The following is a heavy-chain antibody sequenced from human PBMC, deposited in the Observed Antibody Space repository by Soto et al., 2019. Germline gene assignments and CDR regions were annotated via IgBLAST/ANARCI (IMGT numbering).Heavy chain of an antibody. CDR3: VKEGYMRSDWYGQFDY. CDR2: ISSYGADT. J-gene: IGHJ4*02. CDR1: GFTFNSYA. V-gene: IGHV3-64D*06. D-gene: IGHD6-19*01. Sequence: PGGSLRLSCSASGFTFNSYAMHWVRQAPGKGLEFVSAISSYGADTYYADSAKGRFAISRDNSKNTLYLQMSSLRAEDTALYYCVKEGYMRSDWYGQFDYWGQGALVTVSS.